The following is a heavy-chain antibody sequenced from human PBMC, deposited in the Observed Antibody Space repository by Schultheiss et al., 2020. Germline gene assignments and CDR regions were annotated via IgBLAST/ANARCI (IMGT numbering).Heavy chain of an antibody. D-gene: IGHD4-17*01. CDR3: ARGKYGDYVFDY. CDR1: GFSFSGSA. Sequence: GESLKISCAASGFSFSGSAIQWVRQATGKGLEWVSAIGTAGDTYYPGSVKGRFTISRDNSKNMLYLQMNSLRAEDTAVYYCARGKYGDYVFDYWGQGTLVTVSS. V-gene: IGHV3-13*01. J-gene: IGHJ4*02. CDR2: IGTAGDT.